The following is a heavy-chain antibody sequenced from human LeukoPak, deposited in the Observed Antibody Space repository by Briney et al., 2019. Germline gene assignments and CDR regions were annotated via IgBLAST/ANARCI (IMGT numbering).Heavy chain of an antibody. CDR2: ISSSGGIP. J-gene: IGHJ5*02. D-gene: IGHD1-7*01. Sequence: GGSLRLSCAASGFSFSNYAMSWVRQVPGKGLEWVSAISSSGGIPYYADSVKGRFTISRDNSKNTVYLQMNSLRAEDTAIYYCAKKINYEGYNWFDPRGPGTLVTVSS. CDR3: AKKINYEGYNWFDP. V-gene: IGHV3-23*01. CDR1: GFSFSNYA.